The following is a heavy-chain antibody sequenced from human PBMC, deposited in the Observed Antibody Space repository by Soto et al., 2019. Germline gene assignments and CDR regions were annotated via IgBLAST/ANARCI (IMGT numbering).Heavy chain of an antibody. Sequence: GGSLRLSCAASGFTFSSYSMSWVRQAPWKGLEWVSAISGSGVSTYYADSVKGRFTISRDNSKNTLYLQMNSLRAEDTAVYYCANGPWRSNYVSPWCGPWGQGTLVTVSS. V-gene: IGHV3-23*01. D-gene: IGHD4-4*01. CDR1: GFTFSSYS. CDR2: ISGSGVST. CDR3: ANGPWRSNYVSPWCGP. J-gene: IGHJ5*02.